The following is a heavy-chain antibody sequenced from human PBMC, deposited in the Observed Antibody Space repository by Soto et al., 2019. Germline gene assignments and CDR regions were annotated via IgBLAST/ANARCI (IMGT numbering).Heavy chain of an antibody. V-gene: IGHV4-59*08. CDR1: GGSISSYY. D-gene: IGHD1-20*01. J-gene: IGHJ3*02. CDR2: IYYSGST. Sequence: SETLSLTCTVSGGSISSYYWSWIRQPPGKGLEWIGYIYYSGSTNYNPSLKSRVTISVDTSKNQFSLKLSSVTAADTAVYYCARRYGNAFDIWGQGTMVTVSS. CDR3: ARRYGNAFDI.